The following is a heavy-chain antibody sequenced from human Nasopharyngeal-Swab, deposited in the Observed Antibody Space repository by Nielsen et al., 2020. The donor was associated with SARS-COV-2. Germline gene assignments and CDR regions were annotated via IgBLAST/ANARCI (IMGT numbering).Heavy chain of an antibody. V-gene: IGHV4-34*01. CDR2: INQTGNT. J-gene: IGHJ5*02. CDR3: ARGDGRPVWRSYSFDP. CDR1: AGSFSGYY. D-gene: IGHD2/OR15-2a*01. Sequence: SETLSLTCAVYAGSFSGYYWCWIRQPPGKGLEWIGEINQTGNTNYYPSLKSRVTMSVDTSKNQFSLRLNPVTAAETAVYFCARGDGRPVWRSYSFDPWGQGTLVTVSS.